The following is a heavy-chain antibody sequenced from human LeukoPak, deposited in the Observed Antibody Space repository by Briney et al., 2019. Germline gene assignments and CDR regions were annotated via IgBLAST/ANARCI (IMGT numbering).Heavy chain of an antibody. V-gene: IGHV4-39*07. CDR1: GGSLTSSSYY. J-gene: IGHJ4*02. CDR3: AKDGSGSYWQLYFDY. D-gene: IGHD3-10*01. CDR2: IYYSGRP. Sequence: PSETLSLTCTVSGGSLTSSSYYWAWIRQPPGKGLEWIGSIYYSGRPYYKSSLKSRVTISVDTSKNQFSLKLSSVTAADTAVYYCAKDGSGSYWQLYFDYWGQGTLVTVSS.